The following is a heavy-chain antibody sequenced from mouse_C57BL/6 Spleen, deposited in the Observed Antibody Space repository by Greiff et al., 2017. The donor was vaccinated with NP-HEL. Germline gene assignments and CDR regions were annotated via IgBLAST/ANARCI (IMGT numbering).Heavy chain of an antibody. V-gene: IGHV5-9-1*02. J-gene: IGHJ2*01. D-gene: IGHD2-5*01. CDR3: TRDPYSNYYFDY. Sequence: EVQRVESGEGLVKPGGSLKLSCAASGFTFSSYAMSWVRQTPEKRLEWVAYISSGGDYIYYADTVKGRFTISRDNARNTLYLQMSSLKSEDTAMYYCTRDPYSNYYFDYWGQGTTLTVSS. CDR1: GFTFSSYA. CDR2: ISSGGDYI.